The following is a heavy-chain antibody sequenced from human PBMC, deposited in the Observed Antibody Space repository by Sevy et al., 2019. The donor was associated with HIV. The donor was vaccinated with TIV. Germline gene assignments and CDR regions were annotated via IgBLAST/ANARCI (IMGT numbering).Heavy chain of an antibody. J-gene: IGHJ6*02. V-gene: IGHV1-2*02. Sequence: ASVKVSCKASGYIFTDYYIHWVRQAPGQGLEWMAWINSDSGVTNYAQRFQGEVTVTRDTSLSTAYLGLGRLKSNDTAIYYCARLTTKPTSDLYGMDVWGQGTRVTVSS. CDR1: GYIFTDYY. D-gene: IGHD4-17*01. CDR3: ARLTTKPTSDLYGMDV. CDR2: INSDSGVT.